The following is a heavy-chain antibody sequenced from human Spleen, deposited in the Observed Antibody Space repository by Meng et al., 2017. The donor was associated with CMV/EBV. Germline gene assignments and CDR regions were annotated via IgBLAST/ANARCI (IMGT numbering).Heavy chain of an antibody. CDR3: ARVPYSSVFGPLGMDV. D-gene: IGHD3/OR15-3a*01. J-gene: IGHJ6*02. CDR2: INSDGSST. V-gene: IGHV3-74*01. Sequence: GESLKISCAASGFTFSSYWMHWVRQGPGKGLVWVSRINSDGSSTTHADSVRGRFTISRDNAKNTLYLQMNSLRAEDTAVYYCARVPYSSVFGPLGMDVWGQGTTVTVSS. CDR1: GFTFSSYW.